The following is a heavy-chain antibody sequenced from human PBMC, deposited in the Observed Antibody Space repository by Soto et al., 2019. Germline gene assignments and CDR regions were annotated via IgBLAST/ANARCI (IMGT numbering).Heavy chain of an antibody. CDR2: ISWNSGRM. CDR3: AKDPTYSSGGDAFDI. Sequence: GGSLRLSCAASGFTFDDYAMHWVRQAPGKGLEWVAGISWNSGRMGYADYVKGRLTISRDNAKNSLYLQMNSLRAEDTALYYCAKDPTYSSGGDAFDIWGQGTMVTVSS. D-gene: IGHD6-19*01. J-gene: IGHJ3*02. V-gene: IGHV3-9*01. CDR1: GFTFDDYA.